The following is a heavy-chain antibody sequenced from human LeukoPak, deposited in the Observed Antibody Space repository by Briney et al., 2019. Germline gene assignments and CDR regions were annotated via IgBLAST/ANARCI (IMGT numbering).Heavy chain of an antibody. CDR2: IKQDGSEK. D-gene: IGHD3-3*01. Sequence: GSLRLSCAASGFTFSSYWMSWVRQAPGKGLEWVANIKQDGSEKYYVDSVKGRFTISRDNAKNSLYLQMNSLRAEDTAVYCCARLIIPKTYYDSWSGYSGRGMDVWGQGTTVTVSS. V-gene: IGHV3-7*01. CDR1: GFTFSSYW. J-gene: IGHJ6*02. CDR3: ARLIIPKTYYDSWSGYSGRGMDV.